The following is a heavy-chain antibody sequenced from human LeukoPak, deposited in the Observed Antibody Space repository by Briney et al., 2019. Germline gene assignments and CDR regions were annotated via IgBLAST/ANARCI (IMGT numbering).Heavy chain of an antibody. V-gene: IGHV4-30-2*01. Sequence: PSETLSLTCTVSSGSTSSSSYYWSWIRQPPGKGLEWIGYIYHSGSTYYNPSLKSRVTISVDRSKNQFSLKLSSVTAADTAVYYCARDISLEGAFDIWGQGTMVTVSS. D-gene: IGHD1-14*01. CDR3: ARDISLEGAFDI. J-gene: IGHJ3*02. CDR1: SGSTSSSSYY. CDR2: IYHSGST.